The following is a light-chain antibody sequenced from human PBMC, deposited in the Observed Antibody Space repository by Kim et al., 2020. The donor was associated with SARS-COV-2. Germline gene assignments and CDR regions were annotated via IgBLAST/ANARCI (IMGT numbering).Light chain of an antibody. CDR1: SSDVGGYNY. J-gene: IGLJ2*01. V-gene: IGLV2-8*01. CDR3: SSYAGSNNVV. Sequence: QSALTQPPSASGSPGQSVAISCTGTSSDVGGYNYVSWYQHHPGKAPKLMIYGVDKRPSGVPDRFSGSKSGNTASLIVSGLQAEDEADYYCSSYAGSNNVVFGGGTQLTVL. CDR2: GVD.